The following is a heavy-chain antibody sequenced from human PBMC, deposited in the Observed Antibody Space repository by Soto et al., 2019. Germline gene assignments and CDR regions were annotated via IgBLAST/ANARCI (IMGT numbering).Heavy chain of an antibody. V-gene: IGHV1-69*02. CDR1: GGTFSSYT. CDR2: IIPILGIA. D-gene: IGHD6-6*01. Sequence: SVKVSCKASGGTFSSYTISWVRQAPGQGLEWMGRIIPILGIANYAQKFQGRVTITADKSTSTAYMELSSLRSEDTAVYYCASDATSSIAAPYWGQGTLVTVSS. J-gene: IGHJ4*02. CDR3: ASDATSSIAAPY.